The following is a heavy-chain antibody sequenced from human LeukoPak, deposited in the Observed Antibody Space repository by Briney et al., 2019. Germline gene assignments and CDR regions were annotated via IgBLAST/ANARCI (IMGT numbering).Heavy chain of an antibody. D-gene: IGHD1-26*01. CDR3: ARDVGASNFDS. CDR1: GDSITSYY. J-gene: IGHJ4*02. CDR2: IYTTGTT. V-gene: IGHV4-4*07. Sequence: SETLSLTCTVSGDSITSYYWSWIRQSAEKGLEWIGRIYTTGTTNYNPSLKGRVTVSVDTSKNQFFLKLRSVTAADTAVYYRARDVGASNFDSWGQGVQVTVSS.